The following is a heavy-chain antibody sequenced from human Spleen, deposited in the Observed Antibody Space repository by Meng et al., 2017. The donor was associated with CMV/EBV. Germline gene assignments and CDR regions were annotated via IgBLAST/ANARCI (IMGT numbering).Heavy chain of an antibody. D-gene: IGHD3-3*01. Sequence: ETLSLTCAASGFTLNIYTMNWVRQAPGKGLEWVSSISGGSRHRYYADSMQGRFTISRDNAKNLLYLQMNNLRADDTAVYYCARDSGVFYDLWSDDYDYYTMDVWGQGTTVTVSS. J-gene: IGHJ6*02. CDR3: ARDSGVFYDLWSDDYDYYTMDV. V-gene: IGHV3-21*06. CDR1: GFTLNIYT. CDR2: ISGGSRHR.